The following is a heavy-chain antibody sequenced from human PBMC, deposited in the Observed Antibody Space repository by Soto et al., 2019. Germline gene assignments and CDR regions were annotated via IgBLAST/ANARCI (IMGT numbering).Heavy chain of an antibody. Sequence: PGGSLRLSCAASGFTFSSYSMNWVRQAPGKGLEWVSSISSSSSYIYYADSVKGRFTISRDNAKNSLYLQMNSLRAEDTAVYYCARDPGGYCSGGSCYSYYYYGMDVWGQGTTVTVSS. CDR3: ARDPGGYCSGGSCYSYYYYGMDV. D-gene: IGHD2-15*01. CDR1: GFTFSSYS. V-gene: IGHV3-21*01. CDR2: ISSSSSYI. J-gene: IGHJ6*02.